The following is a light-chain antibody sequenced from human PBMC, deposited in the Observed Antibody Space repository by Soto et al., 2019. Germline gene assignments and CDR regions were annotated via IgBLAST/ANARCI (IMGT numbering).Light chain of an antibody. V-gene: IGLV1-47*01. CDR1: SSNIGSNY. Sequence: QSVLTQPPSASGTPGQRVTISCSGSSSNIGSNYVYWYQQVPGTAPKLLIYRNNQRPSGVPDRFSGSKSGTLASLAISGLRSEDEADYYCAAWDDSLSGWVFGGGTQLTVL. J-gene: IGLJ3*02. CDR2: RNN. CDR3: AAWDDSLSGWV.